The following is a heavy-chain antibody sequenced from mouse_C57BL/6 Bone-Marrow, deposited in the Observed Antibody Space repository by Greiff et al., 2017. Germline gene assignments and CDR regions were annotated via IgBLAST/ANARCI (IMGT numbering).Heavy chain of an antibody. Sequence: QVLLQQSGPELVKPGASVKLSCKASGYTFTSYDITWVKQTPGQGLEWIAWIYPRGGSTYYTEKLKGQATLTRDTSSSTPYMELHRLTSEDTAVYFCAGYVYDAGDYWGQGTSVTVSS. CDR2: IYPRGGST. CDR3: AGYVYDAGDY. V-gene: IGHV1-85*01. CDR1: GYTFTSYD. D-gene: IGHD2-10*02. J-gene: IGHJ4*01.